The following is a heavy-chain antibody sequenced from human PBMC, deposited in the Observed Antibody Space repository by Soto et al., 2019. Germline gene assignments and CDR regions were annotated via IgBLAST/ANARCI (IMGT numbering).Heavy chain of an antibody. CDR1: AYAFTTCG. Sequence: QIQLVQSGPELRKPGASVKVSCKASAYAFTTCGISWVRQAPGQGLEWMGWISGYNSQTNYAQKFRGRVTFSTDTSTSTAYMELRSLRSDDSAMYFCARDGRKELWVEGRNAMDVWGQGTTVTVSS. CDR2: ISGYNSQT. V-gene: IGHV1-18*01. D-gene: IGHD1-26*01. CDR3: ARDGRKELWVEGRNAMDV. J-gene: IGHJ6*02.